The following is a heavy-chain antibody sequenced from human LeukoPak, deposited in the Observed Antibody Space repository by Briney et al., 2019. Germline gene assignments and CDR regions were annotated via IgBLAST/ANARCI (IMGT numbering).Heavy chain of an antibody. Sequence: PSETLSLTCTVSGGSISSSSYYWGWIRQPPGKGLEWIGSIYSGSTYYNPSLKSRVTISVDTSKNQFSLTPRSVTAADTAVYFFARPGTRLAWFDPWGQGTLVTVSS. CDR3: ARPGTRLAWFDP. CDR1: GGSISSSSYY. D-gene: IGHD1-1*01. CDR2: IYSGST. V-gene: IGHV4-39*01. J-gene: IGHJ5*02.